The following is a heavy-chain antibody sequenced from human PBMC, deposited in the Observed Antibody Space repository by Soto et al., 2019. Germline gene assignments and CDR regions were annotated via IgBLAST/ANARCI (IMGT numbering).Heavy chain of an antibody. CDR2: IYWNDDK. V-gene: IGHV2-5*01. D-gene: IGHD3-10*01. Sequence: SGPTLVNPTQTLTLTCTFSGFSLSTSGVGVGWIRQPPGKAMEWLALIYWNDDKRYSPSLKSRLTITKDTSKNQVVLTMTNMDPVDTATFYCAHRQLWFGEFPPHFDYWGQGTLVTVSS. CDR3: AHRQLWFGEFPPHFDY. CDR1: GFSLSTSGVG. J-gene: IGHJ4*02.